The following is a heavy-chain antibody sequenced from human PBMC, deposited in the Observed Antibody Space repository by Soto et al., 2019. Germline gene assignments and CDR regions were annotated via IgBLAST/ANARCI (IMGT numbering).Heavy chain of an antibody. CDR3: ARGVFGRRTYYYGSGSSYYYYGMDV. D-gene: IGHD3-10*01. V-gene: IGHV4-34*01. J-gene: IGHJ6*02. Sequence: KPSETLSLTCAVYGGSFSGYYWSWIRQPPGKGLEWIGEINHSGSTNYNPSLKSRVTISVDTSKNQFSLKLSSVTAADTAVYYCARGVFGRRTYYYGSGSSYYYYGMDVWGQGTTVTVSS. CDR1: GGSFSGYY. CDR2: INHSGST.